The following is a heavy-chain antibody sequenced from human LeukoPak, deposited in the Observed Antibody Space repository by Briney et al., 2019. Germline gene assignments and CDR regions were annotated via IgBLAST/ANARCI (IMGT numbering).Heavy chain of an antibody. CDR3: AKEVGWFNAFDV. J-gene: IGHJ3*01. CDR2: ISSVGHTN. D-gene: IGHD3-10*01. Sequence: GGSLRLSCTASGFTLSSSGMHWVRQAPGKGLEWVTAISSVGHTNKSADSVKGRFTISRDNSKNTLYLQMHSLREDDTAVYYCAKEVGWFNAFDVWGQGTMVTVSS. V-gene: IGHV3-30*18. CDR1: GFTLSSSG.